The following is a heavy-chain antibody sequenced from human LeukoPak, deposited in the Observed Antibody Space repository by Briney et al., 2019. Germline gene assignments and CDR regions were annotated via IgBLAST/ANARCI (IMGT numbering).Heavy chain of an antibody. CDR2: ISFSSRTV. V-gene: IGHV3-48*04. CDR3: ARASTTVVTLDSLSI. Sequence: GESLRLSCVTSGFDFKTYSMNWVRQAPGKGLEWISYISFSSRTVYYTDSVKGRFTISRDNAKNSLDLQMNSLRVEDTALYFCARASTTVVTLDSLSIWGQGTMVTVSS. J-gene: IGHJ3*02. D-gene: IGHD4-23*01. CDR1: GFDFKTYS.